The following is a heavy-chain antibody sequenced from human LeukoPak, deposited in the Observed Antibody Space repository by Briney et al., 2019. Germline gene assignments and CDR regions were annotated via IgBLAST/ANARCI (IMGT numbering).Heavy chain of an antibody. CDR1: GFTFNRFW. D-gene: IGHD6-19*01. Sequence: GGSLRLSRAASGFTFNRFWMHWVRQAPGKGLVWVSRIISDGSSTNYADSVKGRFTIPRDNAKNTLYLQMNSLRAEDTALYYCAREDVDITVATSGAFDIWGQGTMVTVSS. V-gene: IGHV3-74*01. CDR3: AREDVDITVATSGAFDI. CDR2: IISDGSST. J-gene: IGHJ3*02.